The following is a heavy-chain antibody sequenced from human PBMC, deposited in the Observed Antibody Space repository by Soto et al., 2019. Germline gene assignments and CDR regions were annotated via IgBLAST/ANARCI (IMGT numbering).Heavy chain of an antibody. CDR1: GGSISSGGYS. V-gene: IGHV4-30-2*01. J-gene: IGHJ5*02. CDR2: IYHSGST. D-gene: IGHD1-1*01. CDR3: ARDQLERNWVDP. Sequence: QLQLQESGSGLVRPSQTLSLTCAVSGGSISSGGYSWNWLRQPPGKGLEWIGYIYHSGSTLYNPSLKGRVTISVDKSKNQFCLKLTSVTAADTAVYYCARDQLERNWVDPWGQGTLVTVSS.